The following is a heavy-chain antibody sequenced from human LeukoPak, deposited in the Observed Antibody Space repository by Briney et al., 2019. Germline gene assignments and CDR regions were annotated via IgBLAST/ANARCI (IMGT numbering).Heavy chain of an antibody. D-gene: IGHD5-18*01. CDR3: AREEAWIQNAFDI. J-gene: IGHJ3*02. V-gene: IGHV3-48*03. CDR1: GFTFSSYE. CDR2: ISSSGSTI. Sequence: GGSLRLSCAASGFTFSSYEMNWVRQAPGKGLEWVSYISSSGSTIYYADSVKGRFTISRDNAKNSLYLQMNSLRAEDTAVYYCAREEAWIQNAFDIWGRGTMVTVSS.